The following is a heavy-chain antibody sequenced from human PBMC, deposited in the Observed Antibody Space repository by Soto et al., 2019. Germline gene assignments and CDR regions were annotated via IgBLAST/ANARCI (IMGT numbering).Heavy chain of an antibody. CDR1: GYSFTSYW. CDR2: IYPGDSDT. CDR3: ATQHSITMVRRVIIKPPYYYYGMDV. D-gene: IGHD3-10*01. V-gene: IGHV5-51*01. Sequence: GGSVKISCKGSGYSFTSYWIGWVRQMPGKGLEWMGIIYPGDSDTRYSPSFQGQVTISADKSISTAYLQWSSLKASDTAMYYCATQHSITMVRRVIIKPPYYYYGMDVWGQGTTVTVSS. J-gene: IGHJ6*02.